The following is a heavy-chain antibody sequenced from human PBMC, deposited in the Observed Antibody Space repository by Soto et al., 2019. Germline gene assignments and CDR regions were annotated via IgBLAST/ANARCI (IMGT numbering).Heavy chain of an antibody. CDR2: IYYSGST. D-gene: IGHD2-21*02. Sequence: SETLSLTCTVSGGSISSGGYYWSWIRQHTGKGLEWIGYIYYSGSTYYNPSLKSRVTISVYTSKNQFSLKLSSVTAADTAVYYCARGLGRHCGGDCYSFYYYYYGMDVWGQGTTVTVSS. J-gene: IGHJ6*02. V-gene: IGHV4-31*03. CDR1: GGSISSGGYY. CDR3: ARGLGRHCGGDCYSFYYYYYGMDV.